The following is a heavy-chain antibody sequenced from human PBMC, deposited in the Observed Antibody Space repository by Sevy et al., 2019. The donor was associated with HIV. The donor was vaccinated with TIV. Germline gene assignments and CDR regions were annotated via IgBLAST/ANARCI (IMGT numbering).Heavy chain of an antibody. Sequence: GGSLRLSCEASGFTFSSYGMHWVRQAPGKGLEWVAVISFDGSDKYYADAVKGRFTISRDNSKNTLYLQMNSLRAEDTAVYYCARETVSGYNLWGQGTLVTVSS. CDR1: GFTFSSYG. CDR2: ISFDGSDK. V-gene: IGHV3-30*12. D-gene: IGHD5-12*01. CDR3: ARETVSGYNL. J-gene: IGHJ4*01.